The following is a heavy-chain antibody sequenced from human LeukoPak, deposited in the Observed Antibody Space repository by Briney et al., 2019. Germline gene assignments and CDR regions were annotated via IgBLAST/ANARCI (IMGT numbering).Heavy chain of an antibody. CDR3: IRANYDSSGYYSYAEYFQH. V-gene: IGHV3-33*01. J-gene: IGHJ1*01. CDR1: VLTFRNFG. D-gene: IGHD3-22*01. Sequence: GGSLRLSCAASVLTFRNFGMHWVRQAPGKGLEWVAVIWYDGSNKYYADSVKGRFTISRDNSKDTLYLQMNSLRAEDTAVYYCIRANYDSSGYYSYAEYFQHWGQGTLVTVSS. CDR2: IWYDGSNK.